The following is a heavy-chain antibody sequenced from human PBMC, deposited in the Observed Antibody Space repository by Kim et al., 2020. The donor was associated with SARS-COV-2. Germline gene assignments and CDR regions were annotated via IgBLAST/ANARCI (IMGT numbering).Heavy chain of an antibody. J-gene: IGHJ6*02. V-gene: IGHV3-15*01. CDR2: IKSKTDGGTT. CDR1: GFTFSNAW. D-gene: IGHD2-15*01. Sequence: GGSLRLSCAASGFTFSNAWMSWVRQAPGKGLEWVGRIKSKTDGGTTDYAAPVKGRFTISRDDSKNTLYLQMNSLKTEDKAVYYCNTEYCSGGSCYSYYCGMDVWGQGTPVTVSS. CDR3: NTEYCSGGSCYSYYCGMDV.